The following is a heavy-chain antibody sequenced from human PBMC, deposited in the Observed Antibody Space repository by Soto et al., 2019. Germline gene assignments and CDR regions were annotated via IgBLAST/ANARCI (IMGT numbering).Heavy chain of an antibody. J-gene: IGHJ4*02. CDR1: GGSISSGGYY. D-gene: IGHD3-22*01. Sequence: QVQLQESGPGLVKPSQTLSLTCTVSGGSISSGGYYWSWIRQHPGKGLEWIGYIYYSGSTYYHPSLKSRVTITVDTSKSHFSLELSSVTAADTAVYYCARSPGGGYDSSGYPYFDYWGQGTLVTVSS. V-gene: IGHV4-31*03. CDR3: ARSPGGGYDSSGYPYFDY. CDR2: IYYSGST.